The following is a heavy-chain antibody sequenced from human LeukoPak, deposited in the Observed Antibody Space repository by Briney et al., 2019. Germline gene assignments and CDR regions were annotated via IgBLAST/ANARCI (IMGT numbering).Heavy chain of an antibody. J-gene: IGHJ4*02. Sequence: GGSLRLSCAASGFTFINYAMTWVRQPPGKGLEWVSAISGSGAYTYFTDSVKGRFTISRDNSKNTLYLQMNSLRPEDTAVYYCARDRGDSNTYFDYWGQGTLVTVSS. D-gene: IGHD6-13*01. CDR3: ARDRGDSNTYFDY. V-gene: IGHV3-23*01. CDR1: GFTFINYA. CDR2: ISGSGAYT.